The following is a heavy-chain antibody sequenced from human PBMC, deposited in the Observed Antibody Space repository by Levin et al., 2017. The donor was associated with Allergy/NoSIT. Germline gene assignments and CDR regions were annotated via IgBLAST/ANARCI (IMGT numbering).Heavy chain of an antibody. V-gene: IGHV3-74*03. CDR3: ARGGGYSYGEIDH. CDR2: INGGGGTT. D-gene: IGHD5-18*01. CDR1: GFTFSSYW. J-gene: IGHJ4*02. Sequence: GGSLRLSCAASGFTFSSYWMHWVRQVPGKGLVWVSRINGGGGTTTYADSVKDRFTISRDNAKSTLDLQMNSLRAEDTAVYFCARGGGYSYGEIDHWGQGTLVTVSS.